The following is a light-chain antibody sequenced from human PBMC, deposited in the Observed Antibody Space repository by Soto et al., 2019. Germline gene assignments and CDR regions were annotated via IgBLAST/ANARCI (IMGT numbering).Light chain of an antibody. CDR3: QQYNSYSWWT. CDR1: QSISSW. CDR2: DAS. V-gene: IGKV1-5*01. Sequence: DIQMTQSPSTLSASVGDRVTITCRASQSISSWLAWYQQKPGKAPKLLIYDASSLESGVPSRFSGSGSGTEFTLTISSLQPDDFATYYCQQYNSYSWWTFGQGTRWIS. J-gene: IGKJ1*01.